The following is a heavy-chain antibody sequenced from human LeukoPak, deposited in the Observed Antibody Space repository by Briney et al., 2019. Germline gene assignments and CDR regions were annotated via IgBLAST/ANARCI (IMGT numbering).Heavy chain of an antibody. D-gene: IGHD3-9*01. CDR1: GGSINSSSYY. J-gene: IGHJ4*02. Sequence: SETLSLTCTVSGGSINSSSYYWGWIRQPPGKGLEWIGSIYYSGSTYYNPSLKSRVTISVDTSKNQFSLKLSSVTAADTAVYYRARSNYDILTGYYGANDYWGQGTLVTVSS. CDR3: ARSNYDILTGYYGANDY. V-gene: IGHV4-39*01. CDR2: IYYSGST.